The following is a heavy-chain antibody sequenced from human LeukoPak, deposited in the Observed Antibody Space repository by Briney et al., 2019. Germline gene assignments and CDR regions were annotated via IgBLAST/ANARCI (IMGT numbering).Heavy chain of an antibody. CDR1: GFTVSSNY. CDR2: IYSGGST. V-gene: IGHV3-66*01. J-gene: IGHJ4*02. Sequence: PGGSLRLSCAASGFTVSSNYMSWVRQAPGKGLEWVSVIYSGGSTYYADSVKGRFTISRDNSKNTLYLQMNSLRAEDTAVYYCAREHPTELVMDYWGQGTLVTVSS. D-gene: IGHD1-26*01. CDR3: AREHPTELVMDY.